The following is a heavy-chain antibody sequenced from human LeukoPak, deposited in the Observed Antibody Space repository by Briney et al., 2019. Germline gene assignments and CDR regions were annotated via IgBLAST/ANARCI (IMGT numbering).Heavy chain of an antibody. CDR1: GGSVSSGGYY. CDR2: IYYSGSA. J-gene: IGHJ4*02. CDR3: SRGAGESGYDWGRSVDY. Sequence: PSETLSLTCAVSGGSVSSGGYYWSWIRQHPGKGPEWIGYIYYSGSAYYNPSLKSRVTISVDTSKNQFSLKLGSVTAADTAVYFCSRGAGESGYDWGRSVDYWGQGTLVTVSS. V-gene: IGHV4-31*11. D-gene: IGHD5-12*01.